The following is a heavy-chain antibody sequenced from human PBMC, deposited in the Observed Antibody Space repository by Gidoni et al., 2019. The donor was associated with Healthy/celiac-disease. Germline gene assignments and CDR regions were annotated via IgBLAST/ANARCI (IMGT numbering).Heavy chain of an antibody. CDR2: INHSGST. CDR3: ARPGSFYGGNSVWGYYYGMDV. V-gene: IGHV4-34*01. J-gene: IGHJ6*02. CDR1: GGSFSGYY. Sequence: QVQLQQWGAGLLKPSETPSLTCAVYGGSFSGYYWSWIRQPPGKGLEWIGEINHSGSTNYHPSLKSRVTISVDTSKNQFSLKLSSVTAADTAVYYCARPGSFYGGNSVWGYYYGMDVWGQGTTVTVSS. D-gene: IGHD3-16*01.